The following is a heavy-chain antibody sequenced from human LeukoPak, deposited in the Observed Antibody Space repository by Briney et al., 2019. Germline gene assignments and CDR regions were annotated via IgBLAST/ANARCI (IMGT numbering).Heavy chain of an antibody. D-gene: IGHD3-10*01. V-gene: IGHV3-23*01. CDR2: ISGSGGST. J-gene: IGHJ4*02. CDR3: AKDLLLVRGVIDY. CDR1: GFTFSSYG. Sequence: GGSLRLSCAASGFTFSSYGMSWVRQAPGKGLEWVSAISGSGGSTYYADSVKGRFTISRDNSKNTLYLQMNSLRAEDTAVYYCAKDLLLVRGVIDYWGQGTLVTVSS.